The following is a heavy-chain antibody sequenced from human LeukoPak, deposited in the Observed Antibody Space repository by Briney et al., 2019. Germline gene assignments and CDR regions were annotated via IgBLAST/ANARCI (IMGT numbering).Heavy chain of an antibody. V-gene: IGHV3-9*01. CDR2: ISWNSGSI. J-gene: IGHJ3*02. CDR3: AKDTFAVLRAFDI. CDR1: GFTFDDYA. Sequence: GRSLRLSCAASGFTFDDYAMHWVRQAPGKGLEWVSGISWNSGSIGYADSVKGRFTISRDNAKNSLYLQMNSLRAEDTALYYCAKDTFAVLRAFDIWGQGTMVTVSS.